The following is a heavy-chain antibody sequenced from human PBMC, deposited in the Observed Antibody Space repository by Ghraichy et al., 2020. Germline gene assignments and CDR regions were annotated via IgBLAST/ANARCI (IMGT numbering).Heavy chain of an antibody. Sequence: SVKVSCKASGGTFSSYAISWVRQAPGQGLEWMGGIIPIFGTANYAQKFQGRVTITADESTSTAYMELSSLRSEDTAVYYCATGHCSGGSCYPNYYYSYVMDVWGQVTTVTVSS. CDR2: IIPIFGTA. CDR1: GGTFSSYA. V-gene: IGHV1-69*13. D-gene: IGHD2-15*01. J-gene: IGHJ6*02. CDR3: ATGHCSGGSCYPNYYYSYVMDV.